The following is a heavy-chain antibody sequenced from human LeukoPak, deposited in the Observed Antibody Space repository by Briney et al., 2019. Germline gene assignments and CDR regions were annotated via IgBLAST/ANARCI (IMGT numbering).Heavy chain of an antibody. CDR2: ITSKTDGGTT. V-gene: IGHV3-15*01. D-gene: IGHD3-10*01. J-gene: IGHJ4*02. Sequence: GGSLRLSCAASGFTFSNAWMRWVRQAPGKGLEWVGRITSKTDGGTTDYAAPVKGRFTISRDDSKNTLYLQMNSLKTEDAAVYYCTTGITMVRGVIHLIDYWGQGTLVTVSS. CDR3: TTGITMVRGVIHLIDY. CDR1: GFTFSNAW.